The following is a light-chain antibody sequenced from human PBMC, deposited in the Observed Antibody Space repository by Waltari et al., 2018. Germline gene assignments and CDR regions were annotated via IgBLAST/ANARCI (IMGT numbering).Light chain of an antibody. Sequence: SYVLTQPPSVSVAPGQTASITCGGYNIGSKSLHWFQQRPGQAPVLVVYDDTDRPSGIPERFSGSNSGNTATLTISRVEAGDEADYYCQVWDTGSDHYVFGSGTKVTVL. CDR2: DDT. CDR1: NIGSKS. J-gene: IGLJ1*01. V-gene: IGLV3-21*02. CDR3: QVWDTGSDHYV.